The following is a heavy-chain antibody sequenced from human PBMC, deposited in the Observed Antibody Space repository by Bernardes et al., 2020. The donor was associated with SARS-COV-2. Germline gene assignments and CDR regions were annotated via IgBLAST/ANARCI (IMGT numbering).Heavy chain of an antibody. CDR1: GYTFTGYY. CDR2: INPNSGGT. Sequence: ASVKVSCKASGYTFTGYYMHWVRQAPGQGLEWMGWINPNSGGTNYAQKFQGRVTMTRDTSISTAYMELSRLRSDDTAVYYCAKTYSGSYLFDYWGQGTLVTVCS. V-gene: IGHV1-2*02. J-gene: IGHJ4*02. CDR3: AKTYSGSYLFDY. D-gene: IGHD1-26*01.